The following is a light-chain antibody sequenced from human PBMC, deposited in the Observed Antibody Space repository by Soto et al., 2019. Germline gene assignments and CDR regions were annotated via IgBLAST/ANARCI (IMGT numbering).Light chain of an antibody. Sequence: AIQMTQSPSSLSASVGDRVTITCRASQGIRNDLGWFQQKPGKAPKLLIYAASSLQSGVPSRFSGSGSGADFTLTISSLQPEDFATYYCLQDYIYPYTFGQGTKLEIK. J-gene: IGKJ2*01. V-gene: IGKV1-6*01. CDR3: LQDYIYPYT. CDR2: AAS. CDR1: QGIRND.